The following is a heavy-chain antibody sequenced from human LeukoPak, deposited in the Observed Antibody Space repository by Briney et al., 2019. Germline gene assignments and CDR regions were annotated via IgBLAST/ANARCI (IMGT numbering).Heavy chain of an antibody. CDR3: AKLGGQELHNYYVAV. CDR1: GFTFSTYW. V-gene: IGHV3-23*01. Sequence: GGSLRLSCAASGFTFSTYWMTWVRQAPGKGLEWVSGIIDSGESTYHANFAKGRFTISRDNSNNTLYLQMNSLRAEDTAVYYCAKLGGQELHNYYVAVCGKGTTVAVSS. D-gene: IGHD3-16*01. CDR2: IIDSGEST. J-gene: IGHJ6*03.